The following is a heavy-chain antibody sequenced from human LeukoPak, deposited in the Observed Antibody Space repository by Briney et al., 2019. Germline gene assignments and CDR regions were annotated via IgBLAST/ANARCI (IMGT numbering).Heavy chain of an antibody. CDR3: AASPPHCGADCPFAY. J-gene: IGHJ4*02. CDR2: IHPAVSDT. Sequence: GESLKISCKGSGFTITDHWIAWVRQMPGKGLEWVGIIHPAVSDTPYSPSFQGQVVFSVDRSISTAYLQWNSLKASETAMYYCAASPPHCGADCPFAYWGQGTLLTASS. D-gene: IGHD2-21*02. V-gene: IGHV5-51*01. CDR1: GFTITDHW.